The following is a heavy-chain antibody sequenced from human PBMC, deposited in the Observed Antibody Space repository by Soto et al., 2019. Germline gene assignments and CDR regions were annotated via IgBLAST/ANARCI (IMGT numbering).Heavy chain of an antibody. CDR3: ASDGIYGDYVWYYYGMDV. D-gene: IGHD4-17*01. J-gene: IGHJ6*02. CDR2: IIPIFGTA. Sequence: ASVKVSCKASGGTFSSYAISWVRQAPGQGLEWMGGIIPIFGTANYAQKFQGRVTITADKSTSTAYMELSSLRSEDTAVYYCASDGIYGDYVWYYYGMDVWGQGTTVTVSS. V-gene: IGHV1-69*06. CDR1: GGTFSSYA.